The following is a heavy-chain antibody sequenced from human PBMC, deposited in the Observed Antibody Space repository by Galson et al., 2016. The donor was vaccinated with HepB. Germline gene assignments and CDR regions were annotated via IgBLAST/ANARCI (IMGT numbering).Heavy chain of an antibody. V-gene: IGHV4-4*02. Sequence: SETLSLTCAASGVSTANVEWLSWVRQTPEKGLEWIGDLHHDGVANYNPSLKTRVTISVDTSKNQFSLKLSSVTAADTAVYYCARHYNYGSGWSLNFDSWGQGTLVPVSS. CDR3: ARHYNYGSGWSLNFDS. J-gene: IGHJ4*02. CDR2: LHHDGVA. D-gene: IGHD3-10*01. CDR1: GVSTANVEW.